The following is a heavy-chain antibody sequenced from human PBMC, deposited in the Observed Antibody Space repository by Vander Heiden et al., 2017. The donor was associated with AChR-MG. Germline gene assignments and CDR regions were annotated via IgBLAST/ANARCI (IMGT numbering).Heavy chain of an antibody. D-gene: IGHD6-13*01. V-gene: IGHV4-4*07. Sequence: QVQLQESGPGLVKPSETLSLTCTVSGDSMGNSYWSWIRQFAGKRLEWIGRVYSSGSTNYNPSLKSRVTMSVDTSKNQFPLKFNSVTAADTAVYYCARGGAARWFDPWGQGTLVTVSS. J-gene: IGHJ5*02. CDR3: ARGGAARWFDP. CDR1: GDSMGNSY. CDR2: VYSSGST.